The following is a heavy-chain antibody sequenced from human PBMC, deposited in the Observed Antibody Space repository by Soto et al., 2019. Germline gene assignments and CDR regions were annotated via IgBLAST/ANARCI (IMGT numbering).Heavy chain of an antibody. V-gene: IGHV1-69-2*01. CDR3: AIRRAYRNSWYYFDS. D-gene: IGHD1-26*01. CDR2: VDPEDGQI. J-gene: IGHJ4*02. Sequence: ASVKVSCKVSGYTFTDNYIHWVQQVPGKGLEWMGLVDPEDGQIAYAEKFQGRVTVSADTSTDTAYMQLSGPKSEDTAVYYCAIRRAYRNSWYYFDSWGQGTLVTVSS. CDR1: GYTFTDNY.